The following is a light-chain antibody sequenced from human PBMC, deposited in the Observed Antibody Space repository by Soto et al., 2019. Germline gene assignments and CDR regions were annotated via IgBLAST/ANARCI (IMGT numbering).Light chain of an antibody. CDR1: QSVSRY. Sequence: EIVLAQSPATLSLSPGERATLSCRASQSVSRYLAWFQQKPGQAPRLLIYDASNRATGIPARFSGSGSGTDFTLIISSVEPADFAVYYCQHRSNWPRTFGQGTKVEIK. J-gene: IGKJ1*01. V-gene: IGKV3-11*01. CDR2: DAS. CDR3: QHRSNWPRT.